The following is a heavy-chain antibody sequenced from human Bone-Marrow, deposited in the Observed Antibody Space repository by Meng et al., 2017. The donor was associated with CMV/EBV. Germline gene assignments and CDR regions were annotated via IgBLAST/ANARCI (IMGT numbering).Heavy chain of an antibody. Sequence: GGSLRLSCVVPGLTASISHMNWVRQAPGKGLEWVSVICPDGTHYAGFVKGRFTISRDDSKNIVYLQMNSLGVEDTALYYCVVGHDSRKVAYWGQRTLVTVSS. CDR2: ICPDGT. D-gene: IGHD2-15*01. V-gene: IGHV3-53*01. J-gene: IGHJ4*02. CDR3: VVGHDSRKVAY. CDR1: GLTASISH.